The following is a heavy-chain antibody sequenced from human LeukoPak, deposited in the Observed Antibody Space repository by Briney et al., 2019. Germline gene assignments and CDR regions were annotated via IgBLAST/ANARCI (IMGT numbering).Heavy chain of an antibody. J-gene: IGHJ4*02. Sequence: GGSLRLSCAASGFTFSSYAISWVRQAPGKGLEWVSAISGSGGSTYYADSVKGRFTISRDNSKNTLYLQMNSLRAEDTAVYYCAKGPRHYDFWSGYGGPDYWGQGTLVTVSS. CDR2: ISGSGGST. CDR1: GFTFSSYA. CDR3: AKGPRHYDFWSGYGGPDY. D-gene: IGHD3-3*01. V-gene: IGHV3-23*01.